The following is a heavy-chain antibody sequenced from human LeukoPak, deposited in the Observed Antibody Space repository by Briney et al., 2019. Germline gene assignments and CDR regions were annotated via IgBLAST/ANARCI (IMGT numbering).Heavy chain of an antibody. D-gene: IGHD6-19*01. Sequence: GGSLRLSCAASGFTFSRSGMHWVRQAPGKGLEWAAFISDDGRRKYYADSVKGRFTISGDDSKNTVYLQMNSLRSEDTAMYYCGKDLTGGWSLDYWGQGTLVTVSS. CDR1: GFTFSRSG. CDR2: ISDDGRRK. CDR3: GKDLTGGWSLDY. V-gene: IGHV3-30*18. J-gene: IGHJ4*02.